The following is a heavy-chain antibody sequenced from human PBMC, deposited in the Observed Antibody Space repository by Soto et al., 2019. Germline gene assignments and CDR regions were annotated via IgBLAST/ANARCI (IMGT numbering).Heavy chain of an antibody. CDR3: ARGGVAVHFDY. J-gene: IGHJ4*02. CDR1: GFTVSSNY. CDR2: IYSGGST. D-gene: IGHD2-8*02. Sequence: EVQLVESGGGLVQPVGSLRLSCAASGFTVSSNYMSWVRHAPGKGLEWVSVIYSGGSTYYADSVKDRFTISRDNSKNTLYLQMNSLRAEDPAVYYCARGGVAVHFDYWGQGTLVTVSS. V-gene: IGHV3-66*01.